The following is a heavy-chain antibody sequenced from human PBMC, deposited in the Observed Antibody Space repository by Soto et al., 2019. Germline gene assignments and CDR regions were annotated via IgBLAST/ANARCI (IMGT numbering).Heavy chain of an antibody. V-gene: IGHV1-18*01. Sequence: GASVKVSCKASGYTFTSYGISWVRQAPGQGLEWMGWISAYNGNTNYAQKLQGRVTMTTDTSTSTAYMELRSLRSDDTAVYYCARSGFGITIFGVVSHYMDVWGKGTTVTVSS. CDR2: ISAYNGNT. J-gene: IGHJ6*03. D-gene: IGHD3-3*01. CDR1: GYTFTSYG. CDR3: ARSGFGITIFGVVSHYMDV.